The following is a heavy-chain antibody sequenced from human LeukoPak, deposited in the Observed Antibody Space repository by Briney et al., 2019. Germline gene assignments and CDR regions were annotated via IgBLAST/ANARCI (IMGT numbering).Heavy chain of an antibody. Sequence: SETLSLTCTVSGGSISSYYWSWIRQPAGKGLEWIGRIYTSGSTNYNPSLKSRVTMSVDTSKNQFSLKLSSVTAADTAVYYCARDHFSTTTCHPPGQRYWYLDLWGRGTRVTVS. CDR3: ARDHFSTTTCHPPGQRYWYLDL. V-gene: IGHV4-4*07. D-gene: IGHD2-2*01. CDR1: GGSISSYY. CDR2: IYTSGST. J-gene: IGHJ2*01.